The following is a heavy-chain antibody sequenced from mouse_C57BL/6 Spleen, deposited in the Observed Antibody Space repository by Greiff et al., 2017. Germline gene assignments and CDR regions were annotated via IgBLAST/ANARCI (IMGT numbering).Heavy chain of an antibody. V-gene: IGHV1-69*01. Sequence: VQLQQPGAELVMPGASVKLSCKASGYTFTSYWMHWVKQRPGQGLEWIGEIDPSDSYTNYNQKFKGKSTLTVDKSSSTAYMQLSSLTSEDSAVYYCALYYDGSSYFYWGQGTLVTVSA. CDR1: GYTFTSYW. J-gene: IGHJ3*01. CDR3: ALYYDGSSYFY. D-gene: IGHD1-1*01. CDR2: IDPSDSYT.